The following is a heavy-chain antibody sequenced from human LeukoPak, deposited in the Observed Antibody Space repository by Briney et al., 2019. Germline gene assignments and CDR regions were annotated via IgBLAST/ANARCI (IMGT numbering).Heavy chain of an antibody. Sequence: SETLSLTCTVSGGALSSNHWSWIRQSPGRGLEWLGHISYRGNTDYNPALKSRVTISVDMFYNQFSLKLSSVTAADTAVYYCAGTYYFDSSGHYFGGNGFDIWGQGTMVTVSS. CDR1: GGALSSNH. D-gene: IGHD3-22*01. V-gene: IGHV4-59*12. CDR3: AGTYYFDSSGHYFGGNGFDI. J-gene: IGHJ3*02. CDR2: ISYRGNT.